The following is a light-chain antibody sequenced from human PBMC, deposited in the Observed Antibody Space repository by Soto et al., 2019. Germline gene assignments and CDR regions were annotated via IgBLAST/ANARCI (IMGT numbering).Light chain of an antibody. V-gene: IGKV1-27*01. J-gene: IGKJ3*01. Sequence: DIQLTQSPSSLSASVGDRVTITCRASQDIENYLAWYQQRPGKVPKLLIYGATTLQPGVPSRFSGSGSGTDFTLTISSLQPEDVATYYCQNCKSAVFTFGPGTKV. CDR3: QNCKSAVFT. CDR2: GAT. CDR1: QDIENY.